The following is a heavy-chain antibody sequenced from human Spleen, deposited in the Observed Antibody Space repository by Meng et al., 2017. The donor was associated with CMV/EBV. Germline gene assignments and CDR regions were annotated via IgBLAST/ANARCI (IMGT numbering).Heavy chain of an antibody. CDR1: GFTFSSYS. CDR3: ARDGRPLYHYDSSDPLYV. J-gene: IGHJ6*02. V-gene: IGHV3-21*01. Sequence: GESLKISCAASGFTFSSYSMNWVRQAPGKGLEWVSSISSSSSYIYYADSVKGRFTISRDNAKNSLYLQMNSLRAEDTAVYYCARDGRPLYHYDSSDPLYVWGQGTTVTVSS. D-gene: IGHD3-22*01. CDR2: ISSSSSYI.